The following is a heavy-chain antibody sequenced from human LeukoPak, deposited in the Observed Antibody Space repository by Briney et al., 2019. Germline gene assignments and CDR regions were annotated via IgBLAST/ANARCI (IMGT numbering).Heavy chain of an antibody. J-gene: IGHJ4*02. Sequence: ASVKISCKASGYDFTTNYIHWVRQAPGQGLQWMGTTNPSVGSTTYGQRFRGRVTMTRDTSTATVYMDLSSLTSEDTAIYYCAKGYCTGASCYILDSWGQGTLVTVSS. D-gene: IGHD2-15*01. CDR1: GYDFTTNY. CDR2: TNPSVGST. CDR3: AKGYCTGASCYILDS. V-gene: IGHV1-46*01.